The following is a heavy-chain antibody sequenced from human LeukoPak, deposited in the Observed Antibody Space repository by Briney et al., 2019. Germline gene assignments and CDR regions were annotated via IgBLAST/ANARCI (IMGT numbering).Heavy chain of an antibody. J-gene: IGHJ2*01. V-gene: IGHV1-18*01. CDR1: GYAFTSYG. D-gene: IGHD6-19*01. Sequence: ASVKVSCKASGYAFTSYGISWVRQAPGQGLEWMGWISAYNGNTNNAQKLQGRVTMTTDTSTSTAYMELSRLRSDDTAVYYCARASIIAVAGTWYFDLWGRGTLVTVSS. CDR3: ARASIIAVAGTWYFDL. CDR2: ISAYNGNT.